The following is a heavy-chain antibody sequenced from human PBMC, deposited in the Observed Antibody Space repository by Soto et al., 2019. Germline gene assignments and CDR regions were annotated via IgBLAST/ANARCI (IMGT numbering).Heavy chain of an antibody. D-gene: IGHD3-10*01. J-gene: IGHJ4*02. CDR1: GFTFSSYA. V-gene: IGHV3-23*01. CDR2: ISGSGGST. CDR3: AKDSGSGSYYLSGFDY. Sequence: PVGSLRLSGAASGFTFSSYAMSWVRQARGKGLEWVSAISGSGGSTYYADSVKGRFTISRDNSKNTLYLQMNSLRAEDTAVYYCAKDSGSGSYYLSGFDYWGQGTLVTVSS.